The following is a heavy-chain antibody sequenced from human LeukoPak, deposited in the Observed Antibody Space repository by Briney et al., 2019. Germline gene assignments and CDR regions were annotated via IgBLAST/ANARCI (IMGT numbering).Heavy chain of an antibody. V-gene: IGHV3-48*01. Sequence: GGSLRLSCAATGFTFNHYGMHWVRQAPGKGLEWLSYISSRTSTIYYADSVKGRFTISRDNAKNSLYLQMNSLRAEDTAVYYCARDSDGENAFDIWGQGTMVTVSS. CDR2: ISSRTSTI. D-gene: IGHD5-18*01. J-gene: IGHJ3*02. CDR1: GFTFNHYG. CDR3: ARDSDGENAFDI.